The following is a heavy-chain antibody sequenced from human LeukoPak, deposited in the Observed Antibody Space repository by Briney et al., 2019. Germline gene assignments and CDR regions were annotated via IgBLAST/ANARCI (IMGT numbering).Heavy chain of an antibody. D-gene: IGHD5-18*01. CDR3: ARVGGYSYGPSYYYYMDV. V-gene: IGHV3-74*01. CDR2: INSDGSST. Sequence: GGSLRLSCAASGFTFSSYWMHWVRQAPGKGLVWVSRINSDGSSTSYADSVKGRFTISRDNAKNTLYLQMNSLRAEDTAVYYCARVGGYSYGPSYYYYMDVWGKGTTVTISS. CDR1: GFTFSSYW. J-gene: IGHJ6*03.